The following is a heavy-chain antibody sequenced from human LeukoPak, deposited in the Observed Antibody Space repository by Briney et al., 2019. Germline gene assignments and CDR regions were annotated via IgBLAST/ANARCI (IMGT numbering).Heavy chain of an antibody. V-gene: IGHV4-30-2*01. CDR3: ARAQRGAFDI. CDR1: GGSISSGGYS. J-gene: IGHJ3*02. Sequence: SETLSLTCAVSGGSISSGGYSWSWIRQPPGKGLEWIGYIYHSGSTYYNPSLKSRVTISVDTSKNQFSLKLSSVTAADTAVYYCARAQRGAFDIWGQGTMVTVSS. CDR2: IYHSGST. D-gene: IGHD6-25*01.